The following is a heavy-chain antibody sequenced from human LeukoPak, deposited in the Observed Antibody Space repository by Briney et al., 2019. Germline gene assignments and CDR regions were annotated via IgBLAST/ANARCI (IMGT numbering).Heavy chain of an antibody. D-gene: IGHD2-2*01. CDR3: ARDRYCSSTSCYAGNYYGMDV. CDR1: GGSISSYY. V-gene: IGHV4-59*06. Sequence: SETLSLTCTVSGGSISSYYWSWIRQHPGKGLEWIGYIYYSGSTYYNPSLKSRVTISVDTSKNQFSLKLSSVTAADTAVYYCARDRYCSSTSCYAGNYYGMDVWGQGTTVTVSS. J-gene: IGHJ6*02. CDR2: IYYSGST.